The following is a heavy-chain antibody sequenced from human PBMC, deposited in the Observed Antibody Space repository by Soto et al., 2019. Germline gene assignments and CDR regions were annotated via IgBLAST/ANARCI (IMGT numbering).Heavy chain of an antibody. D-gene: IGHD5-18*01. CDR1: GGSFSGYY. V-gene: IGHV4-34*01. J-gene: IGHJ5*02. Sequence: QVQLQQWGAGLLKPSETLSLTCAVYGGSFSGYYWSWIRQPPGKGLEWIGEINHSGSTNYNPSLKSRVTISVDTSKNQLSLKLSSVTAADTDVYYCASLRGYSYGSNWFDPWGQGTLVTVSS. CDR3: ASLRGYSYGSNWFDP. CDR2: INHSGST.